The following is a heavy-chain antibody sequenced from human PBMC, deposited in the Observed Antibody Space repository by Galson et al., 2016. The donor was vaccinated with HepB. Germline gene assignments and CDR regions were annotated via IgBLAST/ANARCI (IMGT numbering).Heavy chain of an antibody. V-gene: IGHV1-69*04. CDR1: GFTFTSYA. D-gene: IGHD3-10*01. J-gene: IGHJ6*02. CDR2: IIPILDMT. Sequence: SVKVSCKASGFTFTSYAIAWVRQAPGQGLEWMGRIIPILDMTNYAQKLQGRVTIIADKSTNTAHLELSRLRTEDTAVYFCARDSDAVGREVPGGLDVWGQGTTVTVSS. CDR3: ARDSDAVGREVPGGLDV.